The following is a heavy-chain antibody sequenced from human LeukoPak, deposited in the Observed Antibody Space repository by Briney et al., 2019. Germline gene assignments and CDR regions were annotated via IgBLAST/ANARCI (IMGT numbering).Heavy chain of an antibody. CDR2: ISGSGGST. CDR1: GFTFSSYA. CDR3: ARASSSGWHSDY. J-gene: IGHJ4*02. V-gene: IGHV3-23*01. Sequence: GGSLRLSCAASGFTFSSYAMSWVCQAPGKGLEWVSAISGSGGSTYYADSVKGRFTISRDNSKNTLYLQMNSLRAEDTAVYYCARASSSGWHSDYWGQGTLVTVSS. D-gene: IGHD6-19*01.